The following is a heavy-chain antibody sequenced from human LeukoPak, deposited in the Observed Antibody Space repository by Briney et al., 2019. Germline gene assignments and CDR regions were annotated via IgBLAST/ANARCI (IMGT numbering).Heavy chain of an antibody. CDR1: GFTFSGSA. CDR3: ARDQGGVGY. V-gene: IGHV3-30*04. D-gene: IGHD3-16*01. Sequence: PGGSLRLSCAASGFTFSGSAMHWVRQASGKGLEWVAVISYDGSNKYYADSVKGRFTISRDNSKNSLYLQMNSLRAEDTAVYYCARDQGGVGYWGQGTLVTVSS. CDR2: ISYDGSNK. J-gene: IGHJ4*02.